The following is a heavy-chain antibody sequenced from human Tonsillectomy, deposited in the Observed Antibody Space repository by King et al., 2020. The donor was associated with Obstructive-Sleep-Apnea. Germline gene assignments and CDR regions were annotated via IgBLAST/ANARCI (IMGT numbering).Heavy chain of an antibody. J-gene: IGHJ4*02. CDR3: ARHRTYDDHSSGYAPDY. CDR2: IYWDDDK. CDR1: GFSLSTSGVG. D-gene: IGHD3-22*01. Sequence: TLKESGPTLVKPTQTLTLTCTFSGFSLSTSGVGVGWIRQPPGKALEWLALIYWDDDKRYSPSLKSRLTITKDTSKNQVVLTMTNMDPVDTATYYCARHRTYDDHSSGYAPDYWGQGTPVTAPS. V-gene: IGHV2-5*02.